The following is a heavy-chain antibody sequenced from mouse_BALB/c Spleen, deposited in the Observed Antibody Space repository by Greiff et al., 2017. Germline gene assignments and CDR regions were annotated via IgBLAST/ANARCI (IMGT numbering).Heavy chain of an antibody. CDR2: IDPETGGT. V-gene: IGHV1-15*01. CDR1: GYTFTDYE. Sequence: VKLMESGAELVRPGASVTLSCKASGYTFTDYEMHWVKQTPVHGLEWIGAIDPETGGTAYNQKFKGKATLTADKSSSTAYMELRSLTSEDSAVYYCTPYDFDYWGQGTTLTVSS. D-gene: IGHD2-3*01. J-gene: IGHJ2*01. CDR3: TPYDFDY.